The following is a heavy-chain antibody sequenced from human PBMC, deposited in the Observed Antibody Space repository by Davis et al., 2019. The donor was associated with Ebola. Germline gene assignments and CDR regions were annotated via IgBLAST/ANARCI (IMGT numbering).Heavy chain of an antibody. Sequence: PGGSLRLSCAASGFTFGDYYMNWIRRAPGKGLEWLAYISSGGDNLCYADSVQGRFTISRDNAKNSVYLQMNSLRAEDTAVYYCARDSGIFGDYYFDSWGQGTLVTVSS. J-gene: IGHJ4*02. D-gene: IGHD3-10*02. CDR2: ISSGGDNL. CDR3: ARDSGIFGDYYFDS. CDR1: GFTFGDYY. V-gene: IGHV3-11*04.